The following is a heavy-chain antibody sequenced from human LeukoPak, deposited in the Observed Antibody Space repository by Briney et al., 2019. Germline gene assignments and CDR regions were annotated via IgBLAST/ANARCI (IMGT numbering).Heavy chain of an antibody. CDR3: ARDNRYSYDYLDY. V-gene: IGHV3-9*01. D-gene: IGHD5-12*01. J-gene: IGHJ4*02. CDR2: ISWNSGTI. Sequence: GGSLRLSCAASGFTFDDYAMHWVRQAPGKGLEWVSGISWNSGTISYADSVKGRFTISRDNAKNSLCLQMNSLRAEDTAVYYCARDNRYSYDYLDYWGQGTLVTVSS. CDR1: GFTFDDYA.